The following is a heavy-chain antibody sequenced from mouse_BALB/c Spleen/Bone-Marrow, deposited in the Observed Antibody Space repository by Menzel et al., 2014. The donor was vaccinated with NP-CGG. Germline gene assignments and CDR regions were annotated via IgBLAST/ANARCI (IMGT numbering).Heavy chain of an antibody. CDR1: GFTFSSFG. CDR3: ARKGAMVTHYYAMDY. J-gene: IGHJ4*01. CDR2: ISNGSSTI. V-gene: IGHV5-17*02. D-gene: IGHD2-2*01. Sequence: EVQLVESGGGLVQPGGSRKLSCAASGFTFSSFGMHWVRQAPEKGQEWVAYISNGSSTIYYADTVKGRFTISRDNPKNTLFLQMTSLRSEDTAMYYCARKGAMVTHYYAMDYWGQGTSVTVSS.